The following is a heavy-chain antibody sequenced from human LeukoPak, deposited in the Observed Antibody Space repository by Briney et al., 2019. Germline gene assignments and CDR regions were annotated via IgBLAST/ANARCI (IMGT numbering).Heavy chain of an antibody. Sequence: GGSLRLSCAASGFTFTSYSMNWVRQAPGKGLEWVSSISRSSSYKYYADSVKGRFTISRDNAKNSLYLQMNSLRAEDTAVYYCARESKSGSFDYWGQGTLVTVSS. J-gene: IGHJ4*02. CDR2: ISRSSSYK. CDR3: ARESKSGSFDY. CDR1: GFTFTSYS. V-gene: IGHV3-21*01. D-gene: IGHD1-26*01.